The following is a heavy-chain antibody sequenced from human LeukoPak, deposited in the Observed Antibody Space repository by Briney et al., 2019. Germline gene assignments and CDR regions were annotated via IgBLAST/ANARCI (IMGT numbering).Heavy chain of an antibody. CDR2: THYSGST. CDR1: GGSLSSSSYY. J-gene: IGHJ6*03. CDR3: SSNSDDHHYYYMDV. V-gene: IGHV4-39*01. Sequence: SETLSLTCTVSGGSLSSSSYYWGWIRQPPGKGLEWIGTTHYSGSTYYNPSLKSRVTISVDTSKNQFSLKLSSVAAADTAVYYCSSNSDDHHYYYMDVWGKGTTVTVSS. D-gene: IGHD2-2*01.